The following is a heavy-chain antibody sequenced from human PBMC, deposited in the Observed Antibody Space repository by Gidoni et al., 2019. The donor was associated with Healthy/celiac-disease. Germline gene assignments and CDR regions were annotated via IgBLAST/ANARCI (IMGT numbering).Heavy chain of an antibody. J-gene: IGHJ4*02. Sequence: QVQLVEAGGGVVQPGRALRLSWAAAGFTFSSYAMHWVRLAPGTGLEWVAVISYDGSHKSCAASVKGRFTISRDNSMNTLYLQMNGLRAEDTAVYYCARAPGDAVPDYWGQGTLVTVSS. CDR2: ISYDGSHK. CDR3: ARAPGDAVPDY. CDR1: GFTFSSYA. D-gene: IGHD2-21*01. V-gene: IGHV3-30-3*01.